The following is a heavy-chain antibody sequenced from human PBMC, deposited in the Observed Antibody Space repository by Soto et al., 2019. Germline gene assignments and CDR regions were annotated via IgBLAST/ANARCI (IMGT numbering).Heavy chain of an antibody. J-gene: IGHJ4*02. CDR3: AVAVAGPTAIGY. CDR2: INSDGSST. CDR1: GFTFSSYW. V-gene: IGHV3-74*01. Sequence: EVQLVESGGGLVQPGGSLRLSCAASGFTFSSYWMHWVRQAPGKGLVWVSRINSDGSSTSYADSVKGRFTISRDNAKNTLYLQINSLRAGDTAVYYCAVAVAGPTAIGYWGQGTLVTVSS. D-gene: IGHD6-19*01.